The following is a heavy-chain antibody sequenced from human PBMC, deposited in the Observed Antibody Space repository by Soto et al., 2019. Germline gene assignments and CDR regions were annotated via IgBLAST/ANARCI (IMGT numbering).Heavy chain of an antibody. D-gene: IGHD1-26*01. CDR3: AAESAYGGNPLAFLY. CDR2: IIPFFNTP. Sequence: QVQLVQSGAVVKRPGSSVRVSCKASEDTFSSYAISWVRQAPGQGLDWMGGIIPFFNTPNYAKKFQGRVTITADESTSTAYMELSSLRSEDTAIYYCAAESAYGGNPLAFLYWGQGTLVTVSS. CDR1: EDTFSSYA. J-gene: IGHJ4*02. V-gene: IGHV1-69*01.